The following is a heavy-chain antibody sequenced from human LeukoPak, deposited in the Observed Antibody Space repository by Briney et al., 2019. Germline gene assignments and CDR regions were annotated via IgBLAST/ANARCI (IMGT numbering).Heavy chain of an antibody. V-gene: IGHV4-59*01. D-gene: IGHD1-26*01. Sequence: SETLSLTCTVSGGSISSYYWSWIRQPPGKGLEWIGYIYYSGSTNYNPSLKSRVTISVDTSKNQFSLKLSSVTAADTAVYYCAGDRPGGGSYSFDYWGQGTLVTVSS. J-gene: IGHJ4*02. CDR3: AGDRPGGGSYSFDY. CDR1: GGSISSYY. CDR2: IYYSGST.